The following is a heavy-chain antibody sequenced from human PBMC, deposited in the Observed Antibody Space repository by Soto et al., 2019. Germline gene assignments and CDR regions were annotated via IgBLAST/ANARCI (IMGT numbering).Heavy chain of an antibody. CDR1: GFTVSNNY. Sequence: EVQLVESGGGLIQPGGSLRLSCAVSGFTVSNNYMSWVRQAPGKGLEGVSVIYSGGYTAYGDSVKGRFTISRDNSKNTPYLKKNRRRAAGPAVFSGAGHPGGGGYWGQGTLVTVSS. CDR3: AGHPGGGGY. D-gene: IGHD3-10*01. CDR2: IYSGGYT. J-gene: IGHJ4*02. V-gene: IGHV3-53*01.